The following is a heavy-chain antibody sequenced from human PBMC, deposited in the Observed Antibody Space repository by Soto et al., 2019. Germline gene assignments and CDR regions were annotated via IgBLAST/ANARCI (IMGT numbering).Heavy chain of an antibody. D-gene: IGHD3-10*01. CDR1: GGSISSSSYY. Sequence: SETLSLTCTVSGGSISSSSYYWGWIRQPPGKGLEWIGTIYYSGTTNYNPSLKSRVTISVDTSQNQFSLKLNSLTAADTAVYYCASLLGIKFDYWGQGALVS. CDR2: IYYSGTT. V-gene: IGHV4-39*01. CDR3: ASLLGIKFDY. J-gene: IGHJ4*02.